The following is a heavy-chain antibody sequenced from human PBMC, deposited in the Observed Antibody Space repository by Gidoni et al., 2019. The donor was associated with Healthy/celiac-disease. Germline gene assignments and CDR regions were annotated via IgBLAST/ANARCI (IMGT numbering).Heavy chain of an antibody. D-gene: IGHD4-17*01. V-gene: IGHV3-30-3*01. CDR1: GFPFSSYA. J-gene: IGHJ4*02. CDR2: ISYDGSNK. CDR3: ARDPSYGGRYYFDY. Sequence: QVQLVESGGGVVQPGRSLRLSCAASGFPFSSYAMHWVRQAPGKGLEWVAVISYDGSNKYYADSVKGRFTISRDNSKNTLYLQMNSLRAEDTAVYYCARDPSYGGRYYFDYWGQGTLVTVSS.